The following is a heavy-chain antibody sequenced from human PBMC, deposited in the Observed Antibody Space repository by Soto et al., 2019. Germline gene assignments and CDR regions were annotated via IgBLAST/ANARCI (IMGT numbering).Heavy chain of an antibody. CDR2: IYWNDDK. CDR1: GFSLSTSGVG. D-gene: IGHD3-10*01. J-gene: IGHJ4*02. V-gene: IGHV2-5*01. Sequence: QITLKESGPTLVKPTQTLTLTCTFSGFSLSTSGVGVGWIRQPPGKALEWLALIYWNDDKRYSPSLKSRLTITKDTSKNQVVLTMTNMDPVDTATYYCATYYYGPGSITFDYWGQGTLVTVSS. CDR3: ATYYYGPGSITFDY.